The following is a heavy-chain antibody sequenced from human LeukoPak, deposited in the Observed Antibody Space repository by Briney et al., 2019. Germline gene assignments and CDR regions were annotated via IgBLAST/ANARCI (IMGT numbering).Heavy chain of an antibody. CDR3: ARVSTARELGYYYYYYMDV. Sequence: SETLSLTCTVSGYSISSGYYWGWIRQPPGKGLEWIGSIYYVGSTYYNPSLKSRVTISVDTSKNQFSLKLSSVTAADTAVYYCARVSTARELGYYYYYYMDVWGKGTTVTVSS. D-gene: IGHD1-7*01. CDR1: GYSISSGYY. V-gene: IGHV4-38-2*02. J-gene: IGHJ6*03. CDR2: IYYVGST.